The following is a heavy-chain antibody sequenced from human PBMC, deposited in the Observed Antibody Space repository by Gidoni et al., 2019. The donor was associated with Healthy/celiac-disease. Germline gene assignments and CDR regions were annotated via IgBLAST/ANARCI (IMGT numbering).Heavy chain of an antibody. D-gene: IGHD2-15*01. CDR1: GGSLRSGGYF. V-gene: IGHV4-31*03. CDR2: IYYRGST. CDR3: ARDRVVVAAKDAYYYYGMDV. Sequence: VQLQASGPGLANPSSTVSLTRIVSGGSLRSGGYFSGCKRQHPGKGLEWIGYIYYRGSTYYNPSLKSRVTISVDTSKNQFSLKLSSVTAADTAVYYCARDRVVVAAKDAYYYYGMDVWGQGTTVTVSS. J-gene: IGHJ6*02.